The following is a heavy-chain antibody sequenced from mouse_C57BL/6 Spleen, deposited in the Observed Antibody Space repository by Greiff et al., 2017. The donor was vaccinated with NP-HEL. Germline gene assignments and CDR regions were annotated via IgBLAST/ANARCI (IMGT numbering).Heavy chain of an antibody. CDR1: GFTFSDYG. Sequence: EVMLVESGGGLVKPGGSLKLSCAASGFTFSDYGMHWVRQAPEKGLEWVAYISSGSSTIYYADTVKGRFTISRDNAKNTLFLQMTSLRSEDTAMYYCASGDYYGLDYWGQGTTLTVSS. CDR2: ISSGSSTI. CDR3: ASGDYYGLDY. D-gene: IGHD1-1*01. V-gene: IGHV5-17*01. J-gene: IGHJ2*01.